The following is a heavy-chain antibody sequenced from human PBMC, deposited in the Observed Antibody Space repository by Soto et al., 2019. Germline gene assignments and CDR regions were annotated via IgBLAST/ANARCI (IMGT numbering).Heavy chain of an antibody. D-gene: IGHD4-17*01. J-gene: IGHJ4*02. CDR1: GFIFDDYA. Sequence: EVQLVESGGGLVQPGRSLRLSCAASGFIFDDYAMHWVRQAPGKGLEWVSGISWNSGSIGYADSVKGRITISRDNAKNSLYLQMNSLRAEDTALYYCAKATGGDYVDVFYYWGQGTLVTVSS. CDR2: ISWNSGSI. V-gene: IGHV3-9*01. CDR3: AKATGGDYVDVFYY.